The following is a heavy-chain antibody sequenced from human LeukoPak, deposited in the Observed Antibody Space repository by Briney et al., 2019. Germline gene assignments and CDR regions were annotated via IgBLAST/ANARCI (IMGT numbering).Heavy chain of an antibody. D-gene: IGHD6-19*01. CDR2: IYYSGST. J-gene: IGHJ5*02. CDR1: GGSISSYY. V-gene: IGHV4-59*01. CDR3: ARSGGWYNLWFDP. Sequence: SETLSLTCTVSGGSISSYYWSWIRQPPGKGLEWIGYIYYSGSTNHNPSLKSRVTISVDTSKNQFSLKLSSVTAADTAVYYCARSGGWYNLWFDPWGQGTLVTVSS.